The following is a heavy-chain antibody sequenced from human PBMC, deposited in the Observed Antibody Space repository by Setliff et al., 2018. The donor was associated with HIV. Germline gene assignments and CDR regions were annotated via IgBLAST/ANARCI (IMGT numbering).Heavy chain of an antibody. D-gene: IGHD2-15*01. CDR2: IYPGDSDT. CDR1: GYSSSSYW. V-gene: IGHV5-51*01. Sequence: GESLKISCKGSGYSSSSYWIGWVRQMPGKGLEWMGIIYPGDSDTRYSPSFQGQVTISADKSISTAYLQCSSLKASDAAMYYCARLGGICSGGSCTALAYTMDVWGQGTTVTVSS. J-gene: IGHJ6*02. CDR3: ARLGGICSGGSCTALAYTMDV.